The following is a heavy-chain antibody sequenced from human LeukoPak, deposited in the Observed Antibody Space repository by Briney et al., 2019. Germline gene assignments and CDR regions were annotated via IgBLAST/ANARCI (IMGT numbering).Heavy chain of an antibody. CDR1: GGSINSSSYY. CDR3: ARAYSSSSWCFDY. Sequence: SETLSLTCTVSGGSINSSSYYWGWIRQPPGKGLEWIGHIYYTGSAHYNPSLKSRVTISVDTSKNQFSLKLSSVTAADTAVYYCARAYSSSSWCFDYWGQGTLVTVSS. J-gene: IGHJ4*02. V-gene: IGHV4-39*07. D-gene: IGHD6-6*01. CDR2: IYYTGSA.